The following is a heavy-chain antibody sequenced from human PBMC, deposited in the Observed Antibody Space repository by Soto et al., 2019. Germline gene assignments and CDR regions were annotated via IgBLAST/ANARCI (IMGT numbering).Heavy chain of an antibody. J-gene: IGHJ6*02. CDR2: IIPIFGAA. D-gene: IGHD1-7*01. CDR1: GGTFSSYA. Sequence: QVQLVQSGAEVKKPGSSVKVSCKASGGTFSSYAIIWVRQAPGQGIEWMGGIIPIFGAANYAQKFQGRVTITADESTSTAYMELSSLRSEDTAVDYCAGARYKWNYGDYYYGIDVWGQGTTVTVSS. V-gene: IGHV1-69*01. CDR3: AGARYKWNYGDYYYGIDV.